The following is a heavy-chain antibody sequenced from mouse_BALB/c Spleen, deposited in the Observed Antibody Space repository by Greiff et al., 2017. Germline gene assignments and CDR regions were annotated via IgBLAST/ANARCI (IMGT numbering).Heavy chain of an antibody. Sequence: EVHLVESGPGLVKPSQSLSLTCTVTGYSITSDYAWNWIRQFPGNKLEWMGYISYSGSTSYNPSLKSRISITRDTSKNQFFLQLNSVTTEDTATYYCAREIYYSFAYWGQGTLVTVSA. V-gene: IGHV3-2*02. CDR1: GYSITSDYA. CDR2: ISYSGST. CDR3: AREIYYSFAY. J-gene: IGHJ3*01. D-gene: IGHD1-1*02.